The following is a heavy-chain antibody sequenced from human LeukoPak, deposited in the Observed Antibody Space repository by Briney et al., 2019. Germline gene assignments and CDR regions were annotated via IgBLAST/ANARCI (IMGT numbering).Heavy chain of an antibody. J-gene: IGHJ4*02. CDR3: ARERGGYSYGIDY. CDR2: INPNSGGT. V-gene: IGHV1-2*02. CDR1: GYTFSAYY. D-gene: IGHD5-18*01. Sequence: GASVKVSCKASGYTFSAYYMHWVRQAPGQGPEWMGWINPNSGGTNYAQKFQGRVTMTRDTSISTAYMELTRLRSDDTAVYYCARERGGYSYGIDYWGQGTLVTVSS.